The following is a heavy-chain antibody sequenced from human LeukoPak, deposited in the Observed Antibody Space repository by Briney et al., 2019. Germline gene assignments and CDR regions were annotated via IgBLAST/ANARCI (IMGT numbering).Heavy chain of an antibody. CDR2: INPNSGGT. Sequence: GASVKVSCKASGGTFSSYAISWVRQAPGQGLEWMGWINPNSGGTNYAQKFQGRVTMTRDTSISTAYMELSRLRSDDTAVYYCARERSKGSGSSMPGYWGQGTLVTVSS. CDR1: GGTFSSYA. CDR3: ARERSKGSGSSMPGY. D-gene: IGHD1-26*01. V-gene: IGHV1-2*02. J-gene: IGHJ4*02.